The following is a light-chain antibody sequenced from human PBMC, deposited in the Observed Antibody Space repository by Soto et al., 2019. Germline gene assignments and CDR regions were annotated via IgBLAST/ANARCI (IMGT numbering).Light chain of an antibody. V-gene: IGKV3-20*01. CDR1: QSVSSSY. CDR2: GAS. J-gene: IGKJ2*01. CDR3: QKYGSSPLYT. Sequence: EIVLTQSPGTLSLSPGERATLSCRASQSVSSSYLAWYQQKPGQAPRLLIYGASSGATGIPDRFSGSGSGTDFTLTISRLEPEDVAVYYCQKYGSSPLYTFGQGTKLEIK.